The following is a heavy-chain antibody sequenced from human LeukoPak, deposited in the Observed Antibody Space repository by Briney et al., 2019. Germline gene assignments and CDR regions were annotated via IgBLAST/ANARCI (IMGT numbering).Heavy chain of an antibody. CDR2: IYYSGTT. V-gene: IGHV4-59*08. CDR3: ARPTVVTANIDY. D-gene: IGHD4-23*01. Sequence: SETLSLTCTVSGDSVSNSYWSWIRQPPGQGLEWIGYIYYSGTTSYSPSLKSRVTMSVDTSKNQFSLKLSSVTAADTAVYYCARPTVVTANIDYWGQGTLVTVSS. J-gene: IGHJ4*02. CDR1: GDSVSNSY.